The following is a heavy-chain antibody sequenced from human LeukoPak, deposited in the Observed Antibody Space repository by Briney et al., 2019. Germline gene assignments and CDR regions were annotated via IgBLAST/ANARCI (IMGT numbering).Heavy chain of an antibody. CDR1: GVSISSYS. D-gene: IGHD1-1*01. Sequence: PSETLSLTCTVSGVSISSYSWGWVRQPPGKALELIAYIHYSGSTNYNPSLKSRVTISVDTSKNHFSLILSSVTTADTAVYYCARDRTGNNWFDPWGQGTLVTVSS. CDR3: ARDRTGNNWFDP. J-gene: IGHJ5*02. V-gene: IGHV4-59*01. CDR2: IHYSGST.